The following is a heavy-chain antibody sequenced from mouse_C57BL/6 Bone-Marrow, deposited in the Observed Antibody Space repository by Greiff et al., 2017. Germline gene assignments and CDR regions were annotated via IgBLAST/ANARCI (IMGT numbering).Heavy chain of an antibody. J-gene: IGHJ2*01. D-gene: IGHD2-5*01. CDR1: GFTFSSYA. CDR3: ARDRSNYPYYYGG. Sequence: EVQRVESGGGLVKPGGSLKLSCAASGFTFSSYAMSWVRQTPEKRLEWVATISDGGSYTYYPANVKGRFTISRDNAKNNPYLQMSHLKSEDTAMYYCARDRSNYPYYYGGWGQGTTLSVST. V-gene: IGHV5-4*01. CDR2: ISDGGSYT.